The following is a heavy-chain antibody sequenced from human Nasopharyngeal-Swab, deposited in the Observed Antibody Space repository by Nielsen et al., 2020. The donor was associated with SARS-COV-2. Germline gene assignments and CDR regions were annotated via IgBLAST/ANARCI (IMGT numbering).Heavy chain of an antibody. J-gene: IGHJ6*03. CDR3: ARRTRSSNYAYYYMDV. D-gene: IGHD3/OR15-3a*01. V-gene: IGHV4-38-2*01. Sequence: SETLSLTCAVSGYSISSGYYWGGSRQPPGKGLEWIGSIYHSGSTYYNPSLKSRVTISVDTSKNQFSLKLSSVTAADTAVYYCARRTRSSNYAYYYMDVWGQGPTFTVSS. CDR2: IYHSGST. CDR1: GYSISSGYY.